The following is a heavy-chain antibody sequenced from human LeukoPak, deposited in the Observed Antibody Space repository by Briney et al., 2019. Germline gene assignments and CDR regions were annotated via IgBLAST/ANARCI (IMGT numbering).Heavy chain of an antibody. CDR2: IIPIFGTA. CDR3: AVGRYYDSSGYSGGMDV. CDR1: GGTFSSYA. D-gene: IGHD3-22*01. Sequence: ASVKVSCKASGGTFSSYAISWVRQAPGQGLEWMGGIIPIFGTANYAQKFQGRVTITADESTSTAYMELSSLRSEDTAAYYCAVGRYYDSSGYSGGMDVWGQGTTVTVSS. V-gene: IGHV1-69*13. J-gene: IGHJ6*02.